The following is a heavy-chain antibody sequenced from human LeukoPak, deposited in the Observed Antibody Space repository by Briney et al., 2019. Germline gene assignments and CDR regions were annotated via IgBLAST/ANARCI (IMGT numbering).Heavy chain of an antibody. Sequence: PGGSLRLSCAASGLTFSDYYMGWIRQAPGKGLEWVSYITSSGSTTYYADSVKGRFTISRDNAKNSLYLQMNSLRAEDTAVYYCARALSDSFDIWGQGTMVTVSS. V-gene: IGHV3-11*04. CDR3: ARALSDSFDI. CDR1: GLTFSDYY. CDR2: ITSSGSTT. D-gene: IGHD3-16*02. J-gene: IGHJ3*02.